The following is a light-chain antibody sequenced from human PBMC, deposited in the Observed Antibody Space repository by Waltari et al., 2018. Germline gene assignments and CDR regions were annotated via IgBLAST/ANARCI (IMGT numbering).Light chain of an antibody. V-gene: IGKV1-12*01. CDR1: QGLSNF. J-gene: IGKJ2*01. Sequence: DIQMTQSPSSLSASIGDRVPITCRASQGLSNFLAWYQQKPGKAPNLLIYRTYSLQSGVPSRFSCSGSGTDFTLTISSLQPEDFATYFCQQYNSAPYTFGQGTKVEI. CDR3: QQYNSAPYT. CDR2: RTY.